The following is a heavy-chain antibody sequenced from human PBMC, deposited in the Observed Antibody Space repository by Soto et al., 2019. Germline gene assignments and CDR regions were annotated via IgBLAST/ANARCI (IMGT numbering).Heavy chain of an antibody. CDR2: IYYSGST. Sequence: PSETLSLTCTVSGGSISSGDYYWSWIRQPPGKGLEWIGYIYYSGSTYYNPSLKSRVTISVDTSKNQFSLKLSFVTAADTAVYYCAGVVRKNFGVVIRWFDPWGQGTLVTVSS. V-gene: IGHV4-30-4*01. D-gene: IGHD3-3*01. CDR1: GGSISSGDYY. CDR3: AGVVRKNFGVVIRWFDP. J-gene: IGHJ5*02.